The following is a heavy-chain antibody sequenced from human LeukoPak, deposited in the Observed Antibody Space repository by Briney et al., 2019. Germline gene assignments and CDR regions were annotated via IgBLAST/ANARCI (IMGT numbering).Heavy chain of an antibody. V-gene: IGHV4-39*07. Sequence: PSETLSLTCTVSGGSISSSSYYWGWIRQPPGKGLEWIGEINHSGSTNYNPSLKSRVTISVDTSKNQFSLKLSSVTAADTAVYYCARCPTWVGAFDIWGQGTMVTVSS. J-gene: IGHJ3*02. CDR3: ARCPTWVGAFDI. CDR1: GGSISSSSYY. CDR2: INHSGST. D-gene: IGHD1-26*01.